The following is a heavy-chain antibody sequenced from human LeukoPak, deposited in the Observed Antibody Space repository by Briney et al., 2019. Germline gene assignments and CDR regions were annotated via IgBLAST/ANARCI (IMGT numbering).Heavy chain of an antibody. CDR3: ARTREWIFGVVRNYYYYMDV. J-gene: IGHJ6*03. CDR1: GYTFTSYG. CDR2: ISAYNGNT. V-gene: IGHV1-18*01. D-gene: IGHD3-3*01. Sequence: ASVKVSCKASGYTFTSYGISWVRQAPGQGLEWMGWISAYNGNTNYAQKLQGRVTMTTDTSTSTAYMELRGLRSDDTAVYYCARTREWIFGVVRNYYYYMDVWGKGTTVTVSS.